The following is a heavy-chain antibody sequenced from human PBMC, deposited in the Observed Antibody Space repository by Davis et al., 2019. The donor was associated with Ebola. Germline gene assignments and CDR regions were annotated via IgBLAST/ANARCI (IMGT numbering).Heavy chain of an antibody. J-gene: IGHJ4*02. Sequence: GESLKISCAASGFTFSSYGMHWVRQAPGKGLEWVSAISGSGGSTYYADSVKGRFTISRDNSKNTLYLQMNSLRAEDTAVYYCAKVSMALLPHWGQGTLVTVSS. D-gene: IGHD2-15*01. CDR2: ISGSGGST. CDR1: GFTFSSYG. CDR3: AKVSMALLPH. V-gene: IGHV3-23*01.